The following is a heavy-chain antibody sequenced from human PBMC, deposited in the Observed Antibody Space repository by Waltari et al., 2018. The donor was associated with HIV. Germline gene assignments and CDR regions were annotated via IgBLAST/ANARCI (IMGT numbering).Heavy chain of an antibody. D-gene: IGHD5-12*01. CDR2: IYSSGNT. CDR1: GGSLSHGSYY. CDR3: ARGRFEGYILYYYYGMDV. J-gene: IGHJ6*02. V-gene: IGHV4-61*02. Sequence: QLQLQESGPGLVKPSQTLSLTCTVSGGSLSHGSYYRNWIRQPAGKGLEWIGRIYSSGNTNYNPSLKSRVTISVDTSKNQFSLKLSSVTAADTAVYYCARGRFEGYILYYYYGMDVWGQGTTVSVSS.